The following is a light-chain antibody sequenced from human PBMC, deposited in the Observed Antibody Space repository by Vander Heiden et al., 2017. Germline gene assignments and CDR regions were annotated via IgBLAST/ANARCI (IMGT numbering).Light chain of an antibody. CDR1: SSDVGGYNY. V-gene: IGLV2-14*01. CDR2: EVS. J-gene: IGLJ3*02. Sequence: QSALTQPASVSGSPGPSITISCTGTSSDVGGYNYVSWYQQHPGKAPKLMSYEVSNRPSGVSNRFSGSKSGNTASLTISGLQAEDEADYYCSSYTSSSTLNWVFGGGTKLTVL. CDR3: SSYTSSSTLNWV.